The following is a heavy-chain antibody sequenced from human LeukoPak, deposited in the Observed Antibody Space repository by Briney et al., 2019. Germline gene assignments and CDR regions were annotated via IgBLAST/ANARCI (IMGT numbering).Heavy chain of an antibody. V-gene: IGHV4-4*02. Sequence: SETLSLTCAVPGGSISSSNWWSWVRQPPGKGLEWIGEIYHSGSANYNPSLKSRVTISVDTSKNQFSLKLSSVTAADTAVYYCAREGRIAAAGTLDYWGHGTLVTVSS. CDR1: GGSISSSNW. D-gene: IGHD6-13*01. J-gene: IGHJ4*01. CDR2: IYHSGSA. CDR3: AREGRIAAAGTLDY.